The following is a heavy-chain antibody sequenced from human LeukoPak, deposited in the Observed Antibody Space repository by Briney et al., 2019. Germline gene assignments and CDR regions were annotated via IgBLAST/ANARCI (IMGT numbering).Heavy chain of an antibody. V-gene: IGHV3-33*01. D-gene: IGHD3-16*02. CDR1: GFTFSSYG. CDR2: IWYDGRNK. CDR3: ARVNRGDAFDI. Sequence: GGTLRLSCAASGFTFSSYGMHWVRRAPGKGRRWVAVIWYDGRNKFYADSLKGRFTISRDNSKNTLYLQMNSLRAEDTAVYYCARVNRGDAFDIWGQGTLVTVS. J-gene: IGHJ3*02.